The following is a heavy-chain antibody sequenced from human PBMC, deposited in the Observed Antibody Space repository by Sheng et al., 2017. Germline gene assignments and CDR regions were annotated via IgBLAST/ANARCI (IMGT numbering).Heavy chain of an antibody. V-gene: IGHV1-69*02. CDR1: GGTFSSYT. CDR3: ASDSSWWGNWFDP. J-gene: IGHJ5*02. CDR2: IIPILGIA. Sequence: QVQLVQSGAEVKKPGSSVKVSCKASGGTFSSYTISWVRQAPGQGLEWMGRIIPILGIANYAQKFQGRVTITADKSTSTAYMELSSLRSEDTAVYYCASDSSWWGNWFDPWGQGTLVTVSS. D-gene: IGHD6-13*01.